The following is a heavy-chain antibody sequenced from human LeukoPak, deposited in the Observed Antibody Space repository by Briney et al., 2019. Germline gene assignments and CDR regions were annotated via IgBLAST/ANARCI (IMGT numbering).Heavy chain of an antibody. CDR3: ARGWDSSSWLYYFDY. V-gene: IGHV4-59*11. CDR1: GGSISSHY. CDR2: IHYSGST. J-gene: IGHJ4*02. Sequence: SETLSLTCTVSGGSISSHYWSWIRQPPGKGLEWIGYIHYSGSTNYNPSLKSRVTISVDTSKNQFSLKLSSVTAADTAVYCCARGWDSSSWLYYFDYWGQGTLVTVSS. D-gene: IGHD6-13*01.